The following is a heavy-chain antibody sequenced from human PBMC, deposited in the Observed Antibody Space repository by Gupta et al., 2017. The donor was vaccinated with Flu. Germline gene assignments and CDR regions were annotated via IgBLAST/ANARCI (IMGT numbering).Heavy chain of an antibody. D-gene: IGHD3-3*01. CDR3: AREERVLRFLEWYPWYFDL. J-gene: IGHJ2*01. CDR2: ISSSSSYI. Sequence: NWVRQAPGKGLEWVSSISSSSSYIYYADSVKGRFTISRDNAKNSLYLQMNSLRAEDTAVYYCAREERVLRFLEWYPWYFDLWGRGTLVTVSS. V-gene: IGHV3-21*01.